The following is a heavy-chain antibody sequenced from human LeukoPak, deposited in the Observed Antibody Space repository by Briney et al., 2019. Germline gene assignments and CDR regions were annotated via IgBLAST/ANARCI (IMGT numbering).Heavy chain of an antibody. CDR3: AKSDLDYYDSSGYPTPDAFDI. V-gene: IGHV3-43*02. CDR2: ISGDGGST. J-gene: IGHJ3*02. D-gene: IGHD3-22*01. Sequence: GGSLRLSCAASGFTFSSYAMSWVRQAPGKGMEWVSLISGDGGSTYYADSVKGRFTISRDNSKNSLYLQMNSLRTEDTALYYRAKSDLDYYDSSGYPTPDAFDIRGQGTMVTVSS. CDR1: GFTFSSYA.